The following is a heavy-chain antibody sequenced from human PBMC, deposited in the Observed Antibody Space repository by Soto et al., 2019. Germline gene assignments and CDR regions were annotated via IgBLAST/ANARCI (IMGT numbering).Heavy chain of an antibody. CDR2: IGTSGTPT. CDR3: TRILWASRRDALDI. CDR1: GFTFRNYA. V-gene: IGHV3-23*01. J-gene: IGHJ6*01. Sequence: DVQLLESGGDLVQPGGSLRLSCIASGFTFRNYAMAWVRQAPGEALEWVSAIGTSGTPTLYADSVKSRFSISRDDSRNTVALQMNSLGVADTATYYCTRILWASRRDALDIWCQGTTVPVSS. D-gene: IGHD2-15*01.